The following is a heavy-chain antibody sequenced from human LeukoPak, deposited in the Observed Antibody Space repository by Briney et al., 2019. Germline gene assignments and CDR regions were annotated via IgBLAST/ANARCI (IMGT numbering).Heavy chain of an antibody. J-gene: IGHJ4*02. V-gene: IGHV4-34*01. CDR1: GSLDIYY. D-gene: IGHD2-21*01. Sequence: ASETLSLTCAVYGSLDIYYFMFVRQPPGKGLQWLGEITYRRSADYNPSLQSRLTISIDAPQRQISLQLRSVTAADTAVYYCAAYGGDWNFDSWGQGTLVTVSS. CDR3: AAYGGDWNFDS. CDR2: ITYRRSA.